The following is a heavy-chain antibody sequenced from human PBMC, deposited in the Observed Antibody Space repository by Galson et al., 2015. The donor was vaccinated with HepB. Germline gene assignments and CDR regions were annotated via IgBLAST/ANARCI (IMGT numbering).Heavy chain of an antibody. CDR3: ARGARVESSSSNYYGFDV. D-gene: IGHD4-23*01. V-gene: IGHV3-72*01. J-gene: IGHJ6*02. Sequence: SLRLSCAASGLSFSDHYMDWVRQAPGKGLEWVGRSRNKVFSYSTEYAASVKGRFTVSRDDSKKSLYLQMNSLRIEDTAVYYCARGARVESSSSNYYGFDVWGQGTTVTVSS. CDR1: GLSFSDHY. CDR2: SRNKVFSYST.